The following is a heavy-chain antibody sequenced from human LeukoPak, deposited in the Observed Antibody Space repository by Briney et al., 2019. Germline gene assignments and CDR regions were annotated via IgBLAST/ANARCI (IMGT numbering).Heavy chain of an antibody. J-gene: IGHJ4*02. D-gene: IGHD3-22*01. Sequence: SETLSLTCTVSGGPISSGSYYWSWIRQPAGKGLEWIGRIYTSGSTNYNPSLKSRVTISVDTSKNQFSLKLSSVTAADTAVYYCARGGRTYYYDSSGYYSDFWGRGTLVTVSS. V-gene: IGHV4-61*02. CDR3: ARGGRTYYYDSSGYYSDF. CDR1: GGPISSGSYY. CDR2: IYTSGST.